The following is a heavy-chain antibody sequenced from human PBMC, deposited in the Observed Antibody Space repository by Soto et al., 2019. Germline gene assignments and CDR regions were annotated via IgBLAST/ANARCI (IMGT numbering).Heavy chain of an antibody. CDR2: IFDSGTT. CDR1: GGSITSDYSC. CDR3: ARGPSGDKDHY. Sequence: QVQLQESGPGLVKPSQTLSLTCTVSGGSITSDYSCWSWIRQPPGEGLEWIGHIFDSGTTYTNPSLRSQVAIPLDTSKNHFSLTLSSVTAADTAVYYCARGPSGDKDHYWGQGALVTVSS. D-gene: IGHD7-27*01. J-gene: IGHJ4*02. V-gene: IGHV4-30-4*01.